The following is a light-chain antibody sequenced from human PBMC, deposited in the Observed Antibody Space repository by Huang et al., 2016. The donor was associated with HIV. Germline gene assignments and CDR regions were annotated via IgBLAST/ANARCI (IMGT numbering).Light chain of an antibody. V-gene: IGKV3-20*01. J-gene: IGKJ4*01. CDR1: PSVSSSY. CDR2: GAS. CDR3: QQYGSSPRT. Sequence: ILLTQSPGPLSLSPGESATLSCRASPSVSSSYLAWYQQKPGQAPRLLIYGASSRATGIPDRFSGSGSGTDFTLTISRLQPEDFAVYYCQQYGSSPRTFGGGTQVEIK.